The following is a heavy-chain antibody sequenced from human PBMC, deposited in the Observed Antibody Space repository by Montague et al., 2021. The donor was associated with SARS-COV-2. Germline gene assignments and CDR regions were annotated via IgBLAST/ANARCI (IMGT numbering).Heavy chain of an antibody. J-gene: IGHJ6*02. V-gene: IGHV2-70*01. CDR1: GFPLSTSGMC. CDR3: ARISYDILTGYYYGMDV. D-gene: IGHD3-9*01. CDR2: IDWDDDK. Sequence: PALVKPTQTLTLTCTFSGFPLSTSGMCVSWIRQPPGKALEWLALIDWDDDKYYSTSLKTRLTISKDTSKNQVVLTMTNMDPVDTATYYCARISYDILTGYYYGMDVWGQGTTVTVSS.